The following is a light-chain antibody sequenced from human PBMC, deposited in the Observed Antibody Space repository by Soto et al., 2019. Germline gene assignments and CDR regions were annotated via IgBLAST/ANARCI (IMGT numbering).Light chain of an antibody. Sequence: QSALTQPASVSGSPGQSITISCTGTTSDVGTSTYVSWYQQHPGKAPKLMIYEVSNRPSGVSNRFSGSRSGNTASLTISGLQTEDETDYYCSSYTSTATLVFGSGTKLTVL. CDR3: SSYTSTATLV. V-gene: IGLV2-14*03. J-gene: IGLJ1*01. CDR2: EVS. CDR1: TSDVGTSTY.